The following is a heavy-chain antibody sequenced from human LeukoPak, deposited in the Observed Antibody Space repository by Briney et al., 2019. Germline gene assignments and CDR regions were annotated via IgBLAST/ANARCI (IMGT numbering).Heavy chain of an antibody. CDR1: GGSISSYY. CDR2: IYYSGST. V-gene: IGHV4-59*12. CDR3: ARVRERPSIYFDY. J-gene: IGHJ4*02. D-gene: IGHD1-1*01. Sequence: SETLSLTCTVSGGSISSYYWSWIRQPPGKGLEWIGSIYYSGSTYYNPSLKSRVTISVDTSKNQFSLKLSSVAAADTAVYYCARVRERPSIYFDYWGQGTLVTVSS.